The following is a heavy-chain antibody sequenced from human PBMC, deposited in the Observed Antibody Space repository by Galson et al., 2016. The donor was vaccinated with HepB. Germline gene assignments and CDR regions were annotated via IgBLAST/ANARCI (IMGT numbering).Heavy chain of an antibody. CDR3: ARDLSPHYDFWSGDAFDI. CDR2: INAGNGNT. V-gene: IGHV1-3*01. CDR1: GYTFTRYS. Sequence: SVKVSCKASGYTFTRYSLHWVRQTPGQRLEWMGWINAGNGNTKYSQKFQVRVTITRDTSASTGYMELSSLRSEDTAVYYCARDLSPHYDFWSGDAFDIWGQGTMVTVSS. D-gene: IGHD3-3*01. J-gene: IGHJ3*02.